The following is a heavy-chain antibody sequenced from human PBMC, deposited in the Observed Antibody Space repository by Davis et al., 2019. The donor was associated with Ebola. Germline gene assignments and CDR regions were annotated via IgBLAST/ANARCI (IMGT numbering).Heavy chain of an antibody. D-gene: IGHD2-8*02. CDR1: GFTFSNYA. V-gene: IGHV3-30*04. CDR2: VSNDGSKG. CDR3: VKTRSNWWNDALEI. J-gene: IGHJ3*02. Sequence: GGSLRLSCAASGFTFSNYAMHWVRQAPGKGLEWVARVSNDGSKGSYADSGKGRFTISRDNSKNTLDLQMNSLRPEDTAVYYCVKTRSNWWNDALEIWGRGTMVIVSS.